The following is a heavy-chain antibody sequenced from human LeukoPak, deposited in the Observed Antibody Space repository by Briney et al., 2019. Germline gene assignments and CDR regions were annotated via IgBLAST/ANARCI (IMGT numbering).Heavy chain of an antibody. CDR2: INSDGSST. Sequence: GGSLRLSCAASGFTFSSYWMHWVRQAPGKGLVWVSRINSDGSSTSYADSVKGRSTISRDNAKNSLYLQMSSLRVEDTAVYYCARWRGGMGLLNPPYFDYWGLGNLVTVSS. CDR3: ARWRGGMGLLNPPYFDY. V-gene: IGHV3-74*01. CDR1: GFTFSSYW. D-gene: IGHD3-3*01. J-gene: IGHJ4*02.